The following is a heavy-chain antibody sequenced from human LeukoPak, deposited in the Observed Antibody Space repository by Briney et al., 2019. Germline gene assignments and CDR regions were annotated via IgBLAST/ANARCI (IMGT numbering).Heavy chain of an antibody. V-gene: IGHV3-66*02. D-gene: IGHD3-3*01. J-gene: IGHJ4*02. CDR3: AREPSFGVVIM. CDR1: GFTVSSNY. CDR2: IYSGGST. Sequence: GGSLRLSCAASGFTVSSNYMSWVRQAPGKGLEWVSVIYSGGSTYYADSVKGRFTISRDNSKNTLYLQMNSLRAEDTAVYYCAREPSFGVVIMGGRGTLVTVSS.